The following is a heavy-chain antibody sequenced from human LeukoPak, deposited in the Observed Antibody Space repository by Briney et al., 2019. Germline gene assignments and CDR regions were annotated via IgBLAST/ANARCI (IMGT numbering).Heavy chain of an antibody. D-gene: IGHD3-22*01. CDR2: IDWDDDK. CDR3: ARTTYYYDSSGYYSKVFDY. V-gene: IGHV2-70*01. CDR1: GFSLSTSGMC. J-gene: IGHJ4*02. Sequence: SGPALVKPTQTLTLTCTFSGFSLSTSGMCVSWIRQPPGKALEWLALIDWDDDKYYSTSLKTRLTISKGTSKNQVVLTMTNMDPVDTATYYCARTTYYYDSSGYYSKVFDYWGQGTLVTVSS.